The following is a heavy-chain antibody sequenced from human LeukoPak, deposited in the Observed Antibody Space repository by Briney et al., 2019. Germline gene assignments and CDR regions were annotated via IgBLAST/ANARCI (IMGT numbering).Heavy chain of an antibody. V-gene: IGHV3-23*01. D-gene: IGHD4-17*01. Sequence: GSLRLSCAASGFTFISYAMNWVRQAPGKGLEWVAAISGSGSSTYYADSVKGRFTISRDNSKNTLYLQMNSLRAEDTAVYYCAKRYGDYEGNWGQGTLVTVSS. CDR2: ISGSGSST. J-gene: IGHJ4*02. CDR3: AKRYGDYEGN. CDR1: GFTFISYA.